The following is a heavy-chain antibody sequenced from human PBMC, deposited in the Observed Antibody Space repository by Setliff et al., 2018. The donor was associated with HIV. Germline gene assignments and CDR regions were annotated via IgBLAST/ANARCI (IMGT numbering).Heavy chain of an antibody. Sequence: GASVKVSCKASGYTFSSYYMHWVRQAPGQGLEWMGIINPSGDRTTYTKKFQGRVTMTRDTSTNTVYLELSSLRSEDTAMYYCVREMFMYTPSEGFPFDFWGQGTLVTVSS. CDR2: INPSGDRT. CDR3: VREMFMYTPSEGFPFDF. CDR1: GYTFSSYY. J-gene: IGHJ4*02. D-gene: IGHD3-10*02. V-gene: IGHV1-46*01.